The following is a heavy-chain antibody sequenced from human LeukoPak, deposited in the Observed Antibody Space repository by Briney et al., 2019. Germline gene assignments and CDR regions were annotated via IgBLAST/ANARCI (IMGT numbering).Heavy chain of an antibody. CDR3: TRVGYIDEGIDY. D-gene: IGHD5-24*01. Sequence: GGSLRLSCVASGFPFSSYWMTWIRQAPGKGLEWVANIKQDGSKKSYVDSVKGRFTISRNNAKNSLYLQMNSLRAEDTAIYYCTRVGYIDEGIDYWGQGTLVTVSS. V-gene: IGHV3-7*04. J-gene: IGHJ4*02. CDR2: IKQDGSKK. CDR1: GFPFSSYW.